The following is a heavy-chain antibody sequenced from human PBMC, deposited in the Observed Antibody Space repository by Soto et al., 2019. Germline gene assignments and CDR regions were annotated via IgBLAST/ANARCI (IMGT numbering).Heavy chain of an antibody. Sequence: KTSETLSLTCSVSGGPIITSRYYWGWIRQPPGKGLEWIGSIYYSGSTYHNPSLKSRVTISLDTPRKQFSLRVTSVTAADTAVYYCVRLAYGYASPGDYWGQGTPVTVSS. D-gene: IGHD5-12*01. J-gene: IGHJ4*02. CDR3: VRLAYGYASPGDY. CDR1: GGPIITSRYY. CDR2: IYYSGST. V-gene: IGHV4-39*01.